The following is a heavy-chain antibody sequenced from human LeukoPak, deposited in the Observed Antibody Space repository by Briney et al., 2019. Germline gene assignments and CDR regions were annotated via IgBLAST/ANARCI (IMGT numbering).Heavy chain of an antibody. V-gene: IGHV1-2*04. CDR1: GYTFTGYH. Sequence: ASVKVSCKASGYTFTGYHMHWVRQAPGQGLEWKGWINPNSGGTNYAQKIQGWVTMTRDTSISTAYMELSRLRSDDTAVYYCARGLNYYGSGSYRDWFDPWGQGTLVTVSS. D-gene: IGHD3-10*01. CDR2: INPNSGGT. J-gene: IGHJ5*02. CDR3: ARGLNYYGSGSYRDWFDP.